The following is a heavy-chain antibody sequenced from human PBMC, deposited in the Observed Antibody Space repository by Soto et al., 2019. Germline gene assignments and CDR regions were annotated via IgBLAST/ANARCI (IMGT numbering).Heavy chain of an antibody. D-gene: IGHD6-6*01. Sequence: SVKVSCKASGGTFSSYAISWVRQAPGQGLEWMGGIIPIFGTANYAQKFQGRVTITADESTSTAYMELSSLRSEDTAVYYCARDPIKSIAARPKAVASRYDPNFFDYWGQGTLVTVSS. J-gene: IGHJ4*02. CDR2: IIPIFGTA. V-gene: IGHV1-69*13. CDR3: ARDPIKSIAARPKAVASRYDPNFFDY. CDR1: GGTFSSYA.